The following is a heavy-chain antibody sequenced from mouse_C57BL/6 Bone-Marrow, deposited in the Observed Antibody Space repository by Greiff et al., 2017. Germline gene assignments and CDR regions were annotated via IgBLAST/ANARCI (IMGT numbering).Heavy chain of an antibody. CDR1: GYTFTSYW. V-gene: IGHV1-69*01. CDR3: ARSCGNYWYFDV. Sequence: QVQLKQPGAELVMPGASVKLSCKASGYTFTSYWMHWVKQRPGQGLEWIGELDPSDSYTNYNQKFKGKSTLTVDKSSSTAYMQLSSLTSEDSAVYYCARSCGNYWYFDVWGTGTTVTVSS. D-gene: IGHD1-1*02. CDR2: LDPSDSYT. J-gene: IGHJ1*03.